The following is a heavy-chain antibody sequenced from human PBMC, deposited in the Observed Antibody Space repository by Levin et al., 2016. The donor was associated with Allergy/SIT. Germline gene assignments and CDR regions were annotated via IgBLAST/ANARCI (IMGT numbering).Heavy chain of an antibody. J-gene: IGHJ6*03. CDR2: IYYSGST. Sequence: WIRQPPGKGLEWIGSIYYSGSTYYNPSLKSRVTISVDTSKNQFSLKLSSVTAADTAVYYCARRQTVDTAMLYYYYYYMDVWGKGTTVTVSS. D-gene: IGHD5-18*01. V-gene: IGHV4-39*01. CDR3: ARRQTVDTAMLYYYYYYMDV.